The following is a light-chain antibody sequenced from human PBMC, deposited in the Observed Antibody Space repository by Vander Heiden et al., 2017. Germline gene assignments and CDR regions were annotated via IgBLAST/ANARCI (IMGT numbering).Light chain of an antibody. CDR1: QSISSY. V-gene: IGKV1-39*01. Sequence: DIQMTQSPSSLSASVGDRVTITCRASQSISSYLNWYQQKPGKAPKLLIYAASSLQSGVPSRLSGSGSRTDFTLSMSRLHPEDLATYYCQRRDSTPWTFGHGIRLELK. J-gene: IGKJ1*01. CDR3: QRRDSTPWT. CDR2: AAS.